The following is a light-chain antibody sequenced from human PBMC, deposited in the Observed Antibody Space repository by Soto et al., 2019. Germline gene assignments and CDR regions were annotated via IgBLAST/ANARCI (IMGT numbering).Light chain of an antibody. CDR3: QQYIRWPLT. Sequence: DIQMTQSPSPLSGSVGDRVTITCRSSQSISSWLAWYQQKPGKAPKLLIYDASSLESGVPSRFSGSGSGTEFTLTISSLQSEDDAGYFGQQYIRWPLTFGGGTKVDIK. J-gene: IGKJ4*01. V-gene: IGKV1-5*01. CDR2: DAS. CDR1: QSISSW.